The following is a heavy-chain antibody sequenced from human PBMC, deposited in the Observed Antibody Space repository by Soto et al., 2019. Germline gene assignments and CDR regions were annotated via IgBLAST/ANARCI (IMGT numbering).Heavy chain of an antibody. D-gene: IGHD2-2*01. CDR1: GFTFRSLW. CDR3: ASGVPNSSSSRCYFDF. CDR2: SSGDGRTT. V-gene: IGHV3-74*01. J-gene: IGHJ4*02. Sequence: PGGSLTLACAVSGFTFRSLWMKWDRQPEGEGLVWVSRSSGDGRTTNHADSEKCRCTISIDNAKNTLYLQVNSLRVEDTAVDYCASGVPNSSSSRCYFDFWGQGILVTVSS.